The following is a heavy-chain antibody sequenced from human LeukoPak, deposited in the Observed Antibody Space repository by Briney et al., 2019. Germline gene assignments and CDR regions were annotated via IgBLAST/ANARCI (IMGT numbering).Heavy chain of an antibody. V-gene: IGHV3-7*01. CDR3: VRDGGVSGYDLLDY. D-gene: IGHD5-12*01. J-gene: IGHJ4*02. CDR2: INQDATKE. Sequence: GGSLRLSCAASGFAFSNYWMTWVRQAPGKGLEWVAVINQDATKEYYMDSVKARFTISRDNAKNSVSLQMNSLRAEDTAVYYCVRDGGVSGYDLLDYWGQGTLVTVSS. CDR1: GFAFSNYW.